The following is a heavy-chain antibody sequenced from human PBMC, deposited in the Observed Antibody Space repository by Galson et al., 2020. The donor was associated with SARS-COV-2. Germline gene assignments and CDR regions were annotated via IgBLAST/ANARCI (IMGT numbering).Heavy chain of an antibody. CDR2: ISSSSSYI. CDR1: GFTFSSYS. CDR3: ARDGGMVRGVIMAAMGWFDP. D-gene: IGHD3-10*01. V-gene: IGHV3-21*01. Sequence: SLRLSCAASGFTFSSYSMNWVRQAPGKGLEWVSSISSSSSYIYYADSVKGRFTISRDNAKNSLYLQMNSLRAEDTAVYYCARDGGMVRGVIMAAMGWFDPWGQGTLVTVSS. J-gene: IGHJ5*02.